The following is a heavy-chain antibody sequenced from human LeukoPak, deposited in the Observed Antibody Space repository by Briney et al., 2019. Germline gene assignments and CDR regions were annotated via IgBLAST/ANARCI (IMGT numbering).Heavy chain of an antibody. V-gene: IGHV3-48*04. CDR2: ISSSSSNI. J-gene: IGHJ4*02. CDR3: ARGDGDDNWLIDY. D-gene: IGHD1-1*01. CDR1: GFTSSRYS. Sequence: GGSLRLSFTTSGFTSSRYSMNWVRQAPGKGLEWISYISSSSSNIQYADSVKGRFTISRDNARNSLYLQMNNLRGEDTAVYHCARGDGDDNWLIDYWGQGTLVTVSS.